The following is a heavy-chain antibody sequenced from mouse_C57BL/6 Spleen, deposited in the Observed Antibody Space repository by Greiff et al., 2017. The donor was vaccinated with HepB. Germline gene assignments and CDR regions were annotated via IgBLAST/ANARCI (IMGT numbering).Heavy chain of an antibody. CDR3: TVGGPDGGRYFDV. Sequence: DVQLVESGAGLVKPGGSLKLSCAASGFTFSSYAMPWVRQTPEKRLEWVAYISSGGDYIYYADTVKGRSTISRDNARNTLYLQMSSLKSEDTAMDYCTVGGPDGGRYFDVWGTGTTVTVSS. CDR2: ISSGGDYI. J-gene: IGHJ1*03. CDR1: GFTFSSYA. V-gene: IGHV5-9-1*02. D-gene: IGHD1-1*02.